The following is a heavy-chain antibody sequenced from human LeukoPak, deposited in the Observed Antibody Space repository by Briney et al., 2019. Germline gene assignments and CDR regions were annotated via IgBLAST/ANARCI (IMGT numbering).Heavy chain of an antibody. CDR3: ARSTGNWNDVGSFDY. CDR1: GYTFTGYY. CDR2: INPDSGGT. D-gene: IGHD1-1*01. J-gene: IGHJ4*02. V-gene: IGHV1-2*06. Sequence: ASVKVSCKASGYTFTGYYMHWVRQAPGQGLEWMGRINPDSGGTNYAQKFQGRVTMTRDTSISTAYMELSRLRSDDTAVYYCARSTGNWNDVGSFDYWGQGTLVTVSS.